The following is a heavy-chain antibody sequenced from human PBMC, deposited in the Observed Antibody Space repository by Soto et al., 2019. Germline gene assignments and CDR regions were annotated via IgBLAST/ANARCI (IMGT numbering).Heavy chain of an antibody. Sequence: PPETLSLTCTVSGDSISSGAYFWTWIRQTPGKGLEWIGYIYYSGSASYNPSLKSRVTISIDTSKSPFSLKLSSVTAADTAVYYCARGRYSYGPYFDFWGQGTLVTVSS. V-gene: IGHV4-30-4*01. D-gene: IGHD5-18*01. CDR3: ARGRYSYGPYFDF. CDR1: GDSISSGAYF. J-gene: IGHJ4*02. CDR2: IYYSGSA.